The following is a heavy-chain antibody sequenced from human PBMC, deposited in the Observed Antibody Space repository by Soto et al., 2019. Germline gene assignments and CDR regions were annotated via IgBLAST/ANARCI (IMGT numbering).Heavy chain of an antibody. V-gene: IGHV3-23*01. Sequence: EVQLLESGGGLVQPGGSLRLSCAASGFTFSTYAMSWVRQAPGKGLEWVSGISASDGGTYYADSVKGRFTISRDNSKNALYLQMNSLRAEDTVLYYCAKEEGVAGTPLFNYWGQGTLVTVSS. CDR1: GFTFSTYA. J-gene: IGHJ4*02. D-gene: IGHD6-19*01. CDR2: ISASDGGT. CDR3: AKEEGVAGTPLFNY.